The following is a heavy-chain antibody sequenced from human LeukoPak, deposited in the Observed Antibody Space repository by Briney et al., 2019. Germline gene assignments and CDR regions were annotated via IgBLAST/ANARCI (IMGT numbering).Heavy chain of an antibody. CDR2: IYKSESI. V-gene: IGHV4-4*07. CDR1: GTFISSHF. J-gene: IGHJ1*01. D-gene: IGHD6-19*01. CDR3: ARDCGWYGCQD. Sequence: TSETLSLTCTVSGTFISSHFWSWIRQPAGKGLECIGRIYKSESISYNPSLKSRVTMSVDTSKNQFSLKVNSVTAADTAVYYCARDCGWYGCQDWGQGTLVTVSS.